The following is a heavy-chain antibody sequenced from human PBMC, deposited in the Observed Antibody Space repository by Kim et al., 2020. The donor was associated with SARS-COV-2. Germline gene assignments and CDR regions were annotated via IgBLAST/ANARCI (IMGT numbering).Heavy chain of an antibody. CDR3: ARDVLNYYGSGNWFDP. Sequence: SVKGRFTISRDNAKNSLYLQMNSLRAEDTAVYYCARDVLNYYGSGNWFDPWGQGTLVTVSS. D-gene: IGHD3-10*01. J-gene: IGHJ5*02. V-gene: IGHV3-21*01.